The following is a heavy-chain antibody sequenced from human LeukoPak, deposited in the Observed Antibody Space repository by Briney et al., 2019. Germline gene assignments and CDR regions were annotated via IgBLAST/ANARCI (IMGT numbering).Heavy chain of an antibody. CDR3: ARVEAVTKGFDY. J-gene: IGHJ4*02. Sequence: SETLSLTCSVSGGSISSGGYYWSWIRQHPGKGLEWIGYIYYSGSTNYNPSLKSRVTISVDTSKNQFSLKLSSVTAADTAVYYCARVEAVTKGFDYWGQGTLVTVSS. V-gene: IGHV4-61*08. D-gene: IGHD4-11*01. CDR1: GGSISSGGYY. CDR2: IYYSGST.